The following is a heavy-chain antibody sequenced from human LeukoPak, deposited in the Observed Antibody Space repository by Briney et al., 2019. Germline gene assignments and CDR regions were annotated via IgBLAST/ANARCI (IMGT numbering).Heavy chain of an antibody. CDR1: GGSIYSYY. CDR3: ARDAAYYYGSGSYRNGFDY. Sequence: SETLSLTCIVSGGSIYSYYWSWIRQPAGKGLEWIGRMYTSGSTNYNPSLKSRVTMSVDTSKNQFSLKLSSVTAADTAVYYCARDAAYYYGSGSYRNGFDYWGQGSLVTVSS. J-gene: IGHJ4*02. V-gene: IGHV4-4*07. D-gene: IGHD3-10*01. CDR2: MYTSGST.